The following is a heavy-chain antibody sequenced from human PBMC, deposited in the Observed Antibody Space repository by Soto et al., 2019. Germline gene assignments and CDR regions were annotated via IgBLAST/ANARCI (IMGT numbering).Heavy chain of an antibody. Sequence: ASVKVSCKASGYTFPNYYIFWVRQAPGQGLEWMGLITPSDGSTNYAQRFQGRVTMTRDTSTSTVYMEVSSLKAEDTAVYYCAREGGNWGQGTLVTVSS. J-gene: IGHJ4*02. CDR3: AREGGN. V-gene: IGHV1-46*01. CDR2: ITPSDGST. CDR1: GYTFPNYY.